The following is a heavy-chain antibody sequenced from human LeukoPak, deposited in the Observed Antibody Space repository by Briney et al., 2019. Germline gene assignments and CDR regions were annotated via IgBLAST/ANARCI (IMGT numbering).Heavy chain of an antibody. CDR1: GFTFSSYG. V-gene: IGHV3-33*06. J-gene: IGHJ4*02. CDR2: IWYDGSKK. D-gene: IGHD3-22*01. Sequence: GGSLRLSCAASGFTFSSYGMHWVRQAPGKGLVRVAVIWYDGSKKYYADSGKGRFTISRDNSKNTLYLQMNSLRAEDTAVYYCAKAYYYDSSGGYYFDYWGQGTLVTVSS. CDR3: AKAYYYDSSGGYYFDY.